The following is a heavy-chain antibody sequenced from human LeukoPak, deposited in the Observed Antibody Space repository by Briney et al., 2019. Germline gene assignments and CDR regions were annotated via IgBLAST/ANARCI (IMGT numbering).Heavy chain of an antibody. CDR2: ISWDGGST. V-gene: IGHV3-43*01. CDR1: GFTFDDYG. D-gene: IGHD2-15*01. J-gene: IGHJ4*02. CDR3: AKPSRGGDFDY. Sequence: PGGSLRLSCAASGFTFDDYGMSWVRQAPGKGLEWVSLISWDGGSTYYADSVKGRFTISRDNSKNSLYLQMNSLRTEDTALYYCAKPSRGGDFDYWGQGTLVTVSS.